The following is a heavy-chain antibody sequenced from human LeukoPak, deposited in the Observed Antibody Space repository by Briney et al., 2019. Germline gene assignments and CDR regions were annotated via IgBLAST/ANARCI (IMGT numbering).Heavy chain of an antibody. V-gene: IGHV4-38-2*02. J-gene: IGHJ6*03. Sequence: TSETLSLTCSVSGYSISSGYDWGWIRQPPGKGLEWIGSIYHSGSTYYNPSLQGRVTISVDTSKNQFSLRLSSVTAADTAVYCCAREDRNYYYMDVWGKGTTVTVSS. D-gene: IGHD2-15*01. CDR3: AREDRNYYYMDV. CDR2: IYHSGST. CDR1: GYSISSGYD.